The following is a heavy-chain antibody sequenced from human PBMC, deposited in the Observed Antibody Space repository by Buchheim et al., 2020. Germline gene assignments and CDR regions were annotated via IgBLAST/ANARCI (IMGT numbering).Heavy chain of an antibody. J-gene: IGHJ4*02. D-gene: IGHD3-22*01. CDR2: MWSDGRKK. Sequence: QVQLVESGGGVVQPGRSLRLSCTASGFAFSSYGMHWVRQAPGKGLEWVAVMWSDGRKKNYLDSVKGRFTISRDNSRNTLSLKMNNLRVEDTAVYFCARMEDGSYDNSYYLDNWGQGTL. CDR1: GFAFSSYG. CDR3: ARMEDGSYDNSYYLDN. V-gene: IGHV3-33*01.